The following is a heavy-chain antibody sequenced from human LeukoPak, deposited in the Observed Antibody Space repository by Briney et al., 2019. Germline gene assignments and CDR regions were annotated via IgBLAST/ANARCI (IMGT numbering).Heavy chain of an antibody. V-gene: IGHV3-23*01. D-gene: IGHD2-15*01. CDR1: GFTFRSYA. CDR2: ISGSGGST. CDR3: AARSGPQEGFDY. J-gene: IGHJ4*02. Sequence: GGSLTLSCAASGFTFRSYAMSWVRQAPGKGLEWVSAISGSGGSTYYADSVKGRFTISRDNSKHTLYLQMNSLRAEDTAVYYCAARSGPQEGFDYWGQGTLVTVSS.